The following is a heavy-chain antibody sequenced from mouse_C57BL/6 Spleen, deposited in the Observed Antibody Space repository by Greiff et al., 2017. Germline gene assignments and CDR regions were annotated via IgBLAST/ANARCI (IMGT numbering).Heavy chain of an antibody. Sequence: QVQLQQPGAELVRPGSSVKLSCKASGYTFTSYWMDWVKQRPGQGLEWIGNIYPSDSETHYTQKFKDKATLTVDKSSSTAYMQLSSLTSEDSAVYYCARYGYDGAWFAYWGQGTLVTVSA. J-gene: IGHJ3*01. D-gene: IGHD2-2*01. CDR2: IYPSDSET. CDR3: ARYGYDGAWFAY. V-gene: IGHV1-61*01. CDR1: GYTFTSYW.